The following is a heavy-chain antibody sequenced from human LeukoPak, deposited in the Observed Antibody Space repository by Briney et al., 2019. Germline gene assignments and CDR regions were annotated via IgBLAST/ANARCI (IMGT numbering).Heavy chain of an antibody. Sequence: GESLRLSCAASRFTFNSYGMNWFRQVPGKGLEWISYINSVGGTTFYADSEKGRFTITRDNANNTLYLQMNSLRAEDAAIYYCARSHMYGDYGEDIWGHGTVVAVSS. CDR2: INSVGGTT. J-gene: IGHJ3*02. CDR1: RFTFNSYG. V-gene: IGHV3-48*03. D-gene: IGHD4-17*01. CDR3: ARSHMYGDYGEDI.